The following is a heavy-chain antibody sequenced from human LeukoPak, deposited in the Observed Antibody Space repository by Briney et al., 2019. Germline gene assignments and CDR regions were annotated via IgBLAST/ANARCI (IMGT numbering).Heavy chain of an antibody. CDR1: GFTFSNYS. Sequence: PGGSLRLSCAASGFTFSNYSMNWVRQAPGKGLEWVSSISISSSYIFYADSVKGRFTISRDNAKNSLYLQMNTLRAEDTAVYYCARDLEYSYGSGSYYHWGQGTLVTVSS. CDR2: ISISSSYI. V-gene: IGHV3-21*01. J-gene: IGHJ5*02. CDR3: ARDLEYSYGSGSYYH. D-gene: IGHD3-10*01.